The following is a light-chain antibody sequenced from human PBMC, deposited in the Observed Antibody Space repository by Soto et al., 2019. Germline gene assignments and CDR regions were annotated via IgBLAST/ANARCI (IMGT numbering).Light chain of an antibody. CDR2: GAS. V-gene: IGKV3-20*01. CDR1: QIISSTY. CDR3: QQYNSWPPFT. J-gene: IGKJ4*01. Sequence: DIVLTQSPGTLSLSPGERATLSCRASQIISSTYLGWYQQKPGQAPRLLIYGASSRATGIPDRFSGSGSGTDFTLTISRLEPEDFAVYYCQQYNSWPPFTFGGGTKVEVK.